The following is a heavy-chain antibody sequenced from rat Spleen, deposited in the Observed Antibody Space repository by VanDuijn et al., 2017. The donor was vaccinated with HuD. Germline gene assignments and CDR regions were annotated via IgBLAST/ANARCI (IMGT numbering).Heavy chain of an antibody. Sequence: EVQLVESGGGLVQPGRSLKLSCAASGFTFSDYGMAWVRHGPTKGLEWVATISYGDRSGHSSTYYRDSMKGRFTISRDNAKSTLSLQMDSLRSEDTATYYCARRHYGYTDYFDYWGQGVMVTVSS. J-gene: IGHJ2*01. CDR3: ARRHYGYTDYFDY. V-gene: IGHV5-29*01. D-gene: IGHD1-6*01. CDR1: GFTFSDYG. CDR2: ISYGDRSGHSST.